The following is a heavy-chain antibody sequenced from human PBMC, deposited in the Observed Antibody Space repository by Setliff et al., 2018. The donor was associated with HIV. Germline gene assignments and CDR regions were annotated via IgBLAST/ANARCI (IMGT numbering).Heavy chain of an antibody. D-gene: IGHD2-21*02. J-gene: IGHJ4*02. CDR3: ARGRLKGDFSLDY. V-gene: IGHV4-59*01. CDR1: GDSISSYY. Sequence: SETLSLTCTVSGDSISSYYWSWIRQPPGKGLEWIGYMYYSGSTNYNPPLKSRASMLADTAKNQVSLRVTSVTAADSAVYYCARGRLKGDFSLDYWGLGILGTV. CDR2: MYYSGST.